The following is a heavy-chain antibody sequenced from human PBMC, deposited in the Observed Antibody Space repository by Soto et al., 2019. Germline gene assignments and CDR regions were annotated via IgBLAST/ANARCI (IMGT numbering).Heavy chain of an antibody. CDR3: ARGGYSNYYSRNYYFDY. V-gene: IGHV4-59*08. Sequence: SETLSLTCDVSGASISSYYWSWIRQPPGKGLEWIGYIYYSGITYYNPPLKSRVTISVDTSKSQFSLRLNSVTAADTAVYYCARGGYSNYYSRNYYFDYWGQGTRVTVSS. J-gene: IGHJ4*02. CDR2: IYYSGIT. CDR1: GASISSYY. D-gene: IGHD4-4*01.